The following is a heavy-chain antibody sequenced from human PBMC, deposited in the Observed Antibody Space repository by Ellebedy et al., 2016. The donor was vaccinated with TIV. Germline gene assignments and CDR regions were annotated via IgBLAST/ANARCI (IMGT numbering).Heavy chain of an antibody. CDR1: GFTFSSYW. D-gene: IGHD3-10*01. CDR2: IKQDGSEK. CDR3: ARVSRLYGSGSYNNPFGMDV. J-gene: IGHJ6*02. Sequence: GGSLRLSXAASGFTFSSYWMSWVRQAPGKGLEWVANIKQDGSEKYYVDSVKGRFTISRDNAKNSLYLQMNSLRAEDTAVYYCARVSRLYGSGSYNNPFGMDVWGQGTTVTVSS. V-gene: IGHV3-7*04.